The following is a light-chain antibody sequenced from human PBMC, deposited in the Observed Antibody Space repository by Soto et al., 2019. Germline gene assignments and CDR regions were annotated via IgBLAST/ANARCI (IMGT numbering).Light chain of an antibody. J-gene: IGKJ1*01. Sequence: DIQMTQSPSTLSASVGDRVTITCRASQSISKYLAWYQQKPGKAPKLLIYDASILESGVPSRFSGSASGTEFTLTISSLQPDDFATYYCQQYNSYLLTFGQGTKVEIK. CDR1: QSISKY. CDR3: QQYNSYLLT. V-gene: IGKV1-5*01. CDR2: DAS.